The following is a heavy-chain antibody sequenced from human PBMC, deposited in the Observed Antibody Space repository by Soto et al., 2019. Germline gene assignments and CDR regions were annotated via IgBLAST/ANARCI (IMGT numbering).Heavy chain of an antibody. J-gene: IGHJ4*02. CDR1: GFSLSDVGVG. Sequence: QISLKESGPALVKPTQTLTLTCTFSGFSLSDVGVGVSWIRQSPGKALEWLAVLFWDEDERFRPSLENRVTISKDTSNNQVVLIMTNMDTGDTGTYYLARQVECRGYAIETWGQGTLVIVSS. CDR3: ARQVECRGYAIET. V-gene: IGHV2-5*02. CDR2: LFWDEDE. D-gene: IGHD6-25*01.